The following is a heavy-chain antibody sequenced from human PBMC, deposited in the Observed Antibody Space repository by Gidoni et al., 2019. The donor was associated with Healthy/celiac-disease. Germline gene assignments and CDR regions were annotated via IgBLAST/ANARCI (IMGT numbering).Heavy chain of an antibody. J-gene: IGHJ2*01. CDR2: ISWNSGSI. V-gene: IGHV3-9*01. D-gene: IGHD6-13*01. CDR1: GFTFDDYA. CDR3: AKGPTKQLVQNWYFDL. Sequence: EVQLVESGGGLVQPGRSLRLSCAASGFTFDDYAMHWVRQAPGKGLEWVSGISWNSGSIGYADSVKGRFTISRDNAKNSLYLQMNSLRAEDTALYYCAKGPTKQLVQNWYFDLWGRGTLVTVSS.